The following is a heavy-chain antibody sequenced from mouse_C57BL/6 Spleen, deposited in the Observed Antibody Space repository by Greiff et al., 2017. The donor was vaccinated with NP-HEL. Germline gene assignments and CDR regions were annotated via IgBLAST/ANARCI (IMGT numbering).Heavy chain of an antibody. CDR1: GFTFSSYA. J-gene: IGHJ3*01. CDR3: ARDPDSKVAY. CDR2: ISDGGSYT. Sequence: EVQWVESGGGLVKPGGSLKLSCAASGFTFSSYAMSWVRQTPEKRLEWVATISDGGSYTYYPDNVKGRFTISRDNAKNNLYLQMSHLKSEDTAMYYCARDPDSKVAYWGQGTLVTVSA. D-gene: IGHD2-5*01. V-gene: IGHV5-4*01.